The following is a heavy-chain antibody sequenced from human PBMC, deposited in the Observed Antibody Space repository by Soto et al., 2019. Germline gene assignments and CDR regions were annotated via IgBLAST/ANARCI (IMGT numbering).Heavy chain of an antibody. CDR2: IWYDGSNK. CDR1: GLTFSSYG. V-gene: IGHV3-33*01. J-gene: IGHJ6*02. Sequence: PGGSLRLSCAASGLTFSSYGMHWVRQAPGKGLEWVAVIWYDGSNKYYADSVKGRFTISRDNSKNTLYLQMNSLRAEDTAVYYCARVNTMVRGVTTITYYYGMDVWGQGTTVTVSS. CDR3: ARVNTMVRGVTTITYYYGMDV. D-gene: IGHD3-10*01.